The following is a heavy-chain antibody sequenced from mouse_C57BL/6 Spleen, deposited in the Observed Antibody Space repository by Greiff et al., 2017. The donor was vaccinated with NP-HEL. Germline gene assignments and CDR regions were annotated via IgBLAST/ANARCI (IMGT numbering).Heavy chain of an antibody. CDR3: ARGGLYAGIGWYFDV. CDR2: IHPNSGST. J-gene: IGHJ1*03. D-gene: IGHD2-2*01. CDR1: GYTFTSYW. V-gene: IGHV1-64*01. Sequence: VQLQQPGAELVKPGASVKLSCKASGYTFTSYWMHWVKQRPGQGLEWIGMIHPNSGSTNYNEKFKSKATLTVDKSSSTAYMQLSSLTSEDSAVYYCARGGLYAGIGWYFDVWGTGTTVTVSS.